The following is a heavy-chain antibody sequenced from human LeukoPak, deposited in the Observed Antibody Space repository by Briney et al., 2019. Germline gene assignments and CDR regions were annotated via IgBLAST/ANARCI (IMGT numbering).Heavy chain of an antibody. CDR1: GYTFTXYY. D-gene: IGHD4-17*01. CDR3: ASQGTVTTGSREYYFDY. V-gene: IGHV1-2*02. Sequence: VSCKAXGYTFTXYYMHWVRQAPGQGLEWMGWINPNSGGTNYAQKFQGRVTMTRDTSISTAYMDLSRLRSDDTAVYYCASQGTVTTGSREYYFDYWGQGTLVTVSS. CDR2: INPNSGGT. J-gene: IGHJ4*02.